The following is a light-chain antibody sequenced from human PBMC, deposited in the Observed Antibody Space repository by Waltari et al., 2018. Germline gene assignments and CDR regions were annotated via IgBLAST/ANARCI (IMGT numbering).Light chain of an antibody. V-gene: IGKV3-20*01. CDR3: QQYGSSPLT. CDR1: QSVSSNY. Sequence: EIVLTQSPGTLSLSPGERATLSCRASQSVSSNYLGWYQQKPGQPPRLLIYGASSRATGIPDRFSGSGSGTDFTLTISRLEPEDFAVYYCQQYGSSPLTFGGGNKVEIK. J-gene: IGKJ4*01. CDR2: GAS.